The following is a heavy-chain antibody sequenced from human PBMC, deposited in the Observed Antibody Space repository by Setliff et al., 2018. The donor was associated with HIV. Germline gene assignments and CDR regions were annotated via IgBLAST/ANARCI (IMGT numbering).Heavy chain of an antibody. J-gene: IGHJ5*02. CDR2: IIPMFGTP. V-gene: IGHV1-69*05. CDR1: GGTFNNYA. CDR3: ARDRDNLELRA. D-gene: IGHD1-7*01. Sequence: SVKVSCKASGGTFNNYAINWVRQAPGQGLEWMGGIIPMFGTPNYAQKLQGRVTMSTDTSTSTAYMELRSLRSDDTAVYYCARDRDNLELRAWGQGTLVTVSS.